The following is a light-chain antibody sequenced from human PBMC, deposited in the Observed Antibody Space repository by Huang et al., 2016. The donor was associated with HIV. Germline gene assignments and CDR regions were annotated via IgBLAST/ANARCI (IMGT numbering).Light chain of an antibody. CDR2: ATS. Sequence: DIQMTQSPSSLSASVGDRVTITCRTSQSIRRYLNWYQHKPGKAPNLLIYATSKLQSGVPSRFSGSGSGTDFTLTISSLQPEDSATYYCQQSYRTFGQGPKVEIK. V-gene: IGKV1-39*01. J-gene: IGKJ1*01. CDR1: QSIRRY. CDR3: QQSYRT.